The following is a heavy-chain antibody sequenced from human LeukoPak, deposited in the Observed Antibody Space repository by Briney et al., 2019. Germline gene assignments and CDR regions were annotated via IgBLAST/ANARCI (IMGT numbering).Heavy chain of an antibody. CDR1: GYTFTSYA. CDR3: ARVRFPDMGITIFGVVTGYYYYMDV. D-gene: IGHD3-3*01. V-gene: IGHV7-4-1*02. J-gene: IGHJ6*03. CDR2: INTNTGNP. Sequence: ASVKVSCKASGYTFTSYAMNWVRQAPGQGLEWMGWINTNTGNPTYAQGFTGRFVFSLDTSVSTAYLQISSLKAEDTAVYYCARVRFPDMGITIFGVVTGYYYYMDVWGKGTTVTVSS.